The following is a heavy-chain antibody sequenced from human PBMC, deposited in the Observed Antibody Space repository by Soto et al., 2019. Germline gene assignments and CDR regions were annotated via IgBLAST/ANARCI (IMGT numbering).Heavy chain of an antibody. V-gene: IGHV1-58*02. D-gene: IGHD3-22*01. CDR3: ARSIVVVTSFDY. CDR1: GFTFTNSA. J-gene: IGHJ4*02. CDR2: IVVGSGNT. Sequence: SGKVACKASGFTFTNSAMQWVRQARGQRLEWIGWIVVGSGNTNYAQKFQGRVTITRDTSASTAYMELSSLRSEDTAVYYCARSIVVVTSFDYWGQGTLVTVSS.